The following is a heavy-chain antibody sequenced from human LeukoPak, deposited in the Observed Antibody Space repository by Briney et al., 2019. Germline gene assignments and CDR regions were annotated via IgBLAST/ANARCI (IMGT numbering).Heavy chain of an antibody. CDR3: ARDLRTIFGVVIINGGLDY. CDR2: ISYDGSNK. Sequence: GGSLRLSCAASGFTFSSHAMHWVRQAPGKGLEWVAVISYDGSNKYYADSVKGRFTISRDNSKSTLYLQMNSLRAEDTAVYYCARDLRTIFGVVIINGGLDYWGQGTLVTVSS. V-gene: IGHV3-30-3*01. D-gene: IGHD3-3*01. CDR1: GFTFSSHA. J-gene: IGHJ4*02.